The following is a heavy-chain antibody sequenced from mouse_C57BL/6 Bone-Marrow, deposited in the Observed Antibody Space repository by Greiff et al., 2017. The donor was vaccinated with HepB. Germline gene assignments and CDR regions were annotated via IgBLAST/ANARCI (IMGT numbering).Heavy chain of an antibody. Sequence: VMLVESGPGLVAPSQSLSITCTVSGFSLTSYGVSWVRQPPGKGLEWLGVIWGDESTNYYSALIYRLRISKDNSKSQVVLKLNSLQTDDTATYYCAKPSYDYPFAYCGQGNLVTVSA. CDR1: GFSLTSYG. CDR3: AKPSYDYPFAY. J-gene: IGHJ3*01. V-gene: IGHV2-3*01. D-gene: IGHD2-4*01. CDR2: IWGDEST.